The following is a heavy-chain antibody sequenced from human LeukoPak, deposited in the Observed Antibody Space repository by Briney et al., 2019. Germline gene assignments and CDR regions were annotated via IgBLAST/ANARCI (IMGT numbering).Heavy chain of an antibody. D-gene: IGHD6-19*01. J-gene: IGHJ3*02. CDR1: GGTFSSYA. V-gene: IGHV1-69*06. Sequence: ASVKVSCKASGGTFSSYAISWVRQAPGQGLGWVGGIIPIFGTANYAQKSQGRVTITADKSTSTAYMELSSLRSEDTAVYYCARDRSSGGGAFDIWGQGTMVTVSS. CDR3: ARDRSSGGGAFDI. CDR2: IIPIFGTA.